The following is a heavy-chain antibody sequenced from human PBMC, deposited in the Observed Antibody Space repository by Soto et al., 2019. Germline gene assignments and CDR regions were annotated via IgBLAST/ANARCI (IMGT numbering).Heavy chain of an antibody. CDR1: GFTFSSYA. CDR3: AKDRMSWSGYYVYYFDY. V-gene: IGHV3-23*01. Sequence: PGESLKISCASSGFTFSSYAMSLVRQAPGKGLEWVSAISGSGGSTYYADSVKGRFTISRDNSKNTLYLQMNSLRAEDTAVYYCAKDRMSWSGYYVYYFDYWGQGTLVTVSS. CDR2: ISGSGGST. D-gene: IGHD3-3*01. J-gene: IGHJ4*02.